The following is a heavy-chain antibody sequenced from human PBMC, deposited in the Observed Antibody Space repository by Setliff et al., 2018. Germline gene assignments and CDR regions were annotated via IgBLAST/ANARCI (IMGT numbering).Heavy chain of an antibody. D-gene: IGHD2-15*01. V-gene: IGHV1-18*01. J-gene: IGHJ4*02. CDR2: TSAYNDNT. Sequence: ASVKVSCKASGYTFTTYGIIWVRQAPGQGLEWMGWTSAYNDNTNYAQRLQGRVTITRDTSASTVYMELSSLRYEDTAVYYCASAEVVVAPWGQGTLVTVSS. CDR1: GYTFTTYG. CDR3: ASAEVVVAP.